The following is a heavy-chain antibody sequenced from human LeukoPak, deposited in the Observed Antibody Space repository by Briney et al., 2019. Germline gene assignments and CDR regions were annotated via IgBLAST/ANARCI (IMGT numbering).Heavy chain of an antibody. V-gene: IGHV3-48*01. D-gene: IGHD3-22*01. Sequence: QTGGSLRLSCTASGFTFSSYSMNWVRQTPGKGLEWVSFISSSGSTIYYADSVKGRFTISRDNSKNTLYLQMNSLRAEDTAVYYCAKDHGRWLLTYYYYGMDVWGQGTTVTVSS. J-gene: IGHJ6*02. CDR1: GFTFSSYS. CDR3: AKDHGRWLLTYYYYGMDV. CDR2: ISSSGSTI.